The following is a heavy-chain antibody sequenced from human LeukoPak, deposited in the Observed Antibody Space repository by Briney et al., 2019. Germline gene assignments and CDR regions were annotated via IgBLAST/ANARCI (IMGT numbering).Heavy chain of an antibody. CDR2: INPNSGGT. CDR3: ARGGIQLWFLVDY. D-gene: IGHD5-18*01. Sequence: ASLKVSSTASGYTFTVYFMHWVRQAPGQGLEWMGWINPNSGGTNYAQKFQGRVTMTRDTSISTAYMELSSLRSDDTAVYYCARGGIQLWFLVDYWGQGTLVTVSS. V-gene: IGHV1-2*02. J-gene: IGHJ4*02. CDR1: GYTFTVYF.